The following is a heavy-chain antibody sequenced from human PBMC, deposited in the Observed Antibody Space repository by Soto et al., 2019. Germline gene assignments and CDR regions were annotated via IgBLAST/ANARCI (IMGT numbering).Heavy chain of an antibody. V-gene: IGHV1-69*08. CDR1: GGTFSSYT. CDR3: AREVDSSGYYPSWYFDL. D-gene: IGHD3-22*01. Sequence: QVQLVQSGAEVKKPGSSVKVSCKASGGTFSSYTISWVRQAPGQGLEWMGRIIPILGIANYAQKFQGRVTITADKSTSTAYMELSSMRSEDTAVYYCAREVDSSGYYPSWYFDLWGRGTLVTVSS. J-gene: IGHJ2*01. CDR2: IIPILGIA.